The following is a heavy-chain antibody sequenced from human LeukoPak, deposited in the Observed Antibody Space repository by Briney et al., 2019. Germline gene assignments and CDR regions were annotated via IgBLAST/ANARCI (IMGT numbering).Heavy chain of an antibody. CDR2: ISASGGST. D-gene: IGHD3-3*01. Sequence: GGSLRLSCAASGFTLRSYAMSWVRQAPGKGLEWVSAISASGGSTYYADSVKGRFTISRDNSKNTLYLQMNSLRAEDTAVYYCAKDPLEWLLPRYFDYWGQGTLVTVSS. CDR3: AKDPLEWLLPRYFDY. J-gene: IGHJ4*02. CDR1: GFTLRSYA. V-gene: IGHV3-23*01.